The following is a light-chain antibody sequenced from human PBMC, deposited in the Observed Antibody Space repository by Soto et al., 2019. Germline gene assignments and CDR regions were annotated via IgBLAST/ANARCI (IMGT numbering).Light chain of an antibody. V-gene: IGKV3-20*01. CDR1: QSVNSDY. CDR2: GAS. Sequence: EIVLTQSPGTLSLSPGERATLSCRASQSVNSDYLGWFQQKPGQAPRLLIHGASNRATGIPDRFSGSGSGTDFTLTITSLQPEDFATYYCQQAFTFPITFGQGTRLEIK. J-gene: IGKJ5*01. CDR3: QQAFTFPIT.